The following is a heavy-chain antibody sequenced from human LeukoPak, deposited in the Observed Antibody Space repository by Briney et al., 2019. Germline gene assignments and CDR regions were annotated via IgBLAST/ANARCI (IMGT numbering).Heavy chain of an antibody. CDR3: ARGGGSWYDPPPYYYYYYGMDV. J-gene: IGHJ6*02. CDR2: IIPIFGTA. D-gene: IGHD6-13*01. CDR1: GGTFISYA. V-gene: IGHV1-69*01. Sequence: ASVKVSFKASGGTFISYAISWVRQAPGQGLEWMGGIIPIFGTANYAQKFQGRVTITADESTSTAYMELSSLRSEDTAVYYCARGGGSWYDPPPYYYYYYGMDVWGQGTTVTVSS.